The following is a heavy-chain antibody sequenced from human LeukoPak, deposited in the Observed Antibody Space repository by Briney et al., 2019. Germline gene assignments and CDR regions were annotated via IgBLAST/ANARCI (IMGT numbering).Heavy chain of an antibody. CDR2: INPNSGGT. J-gene: IGHJ5*02. CDR1: GYIFTAYY. CDR3: ARPLGSLKEYWWFDP. D-gene: IGHD2/OR15-2a*01. V-gene: IGHV1-2*02. Sequence: ASVKVSCKASGYIFTAYYMYWVRQAPGQGLEWMGWINPNSGGTNFAQYFQGRVTMTRDTSTSTVYMELSSLRSDDTAVYYCARPLGSLKEYWWFDPWGQGTLVTVSS.